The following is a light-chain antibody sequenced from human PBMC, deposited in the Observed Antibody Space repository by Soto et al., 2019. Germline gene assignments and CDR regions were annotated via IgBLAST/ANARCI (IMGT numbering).Light chain of an antibody. V-gene: IGKV3-11*01. Sequence: EIVLPQSPGTLSFSPFERATLSCRASQSVSTFLAWYQQKPGQAPRLLIYDASNRATGIPARFSGSGSGTDFTLTISSLEPEDFAAHYCQQRINWPRTFGQGTKVDIK. J-gene: IGKJ1*01. CDR3: QQRINWPRT. CDR1: QSVSTF. CDR2: DAS.